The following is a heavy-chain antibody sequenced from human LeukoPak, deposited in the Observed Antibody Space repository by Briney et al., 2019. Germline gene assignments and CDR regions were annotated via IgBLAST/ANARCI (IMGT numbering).Heavy chain of an antibody. V-gene: IGHV4-61*01. J-gene: IGHJ4*02. CDR2: IYYSGST. Sequence: PSETLSLTCTVSGGSISSSSYYWSWIRQPPGKGLEWIGYIYYSGSTNYNPSLKSRVTISVDTSKNQFSLKLSSVTAADTAVYYCARVTDNWNDKYYFDYWGQGTLVTVSS. CDR3: ARVTDNWNDKYYFDY. CDR1: GGSISSSSYY. D-gene: IGHD1-20*01.